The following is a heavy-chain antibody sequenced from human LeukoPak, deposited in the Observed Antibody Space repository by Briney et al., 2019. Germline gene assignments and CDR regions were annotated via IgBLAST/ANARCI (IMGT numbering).Heavy chain of an antibody. CDR1: GYTLTELS. CDR3: ATDSYQRGGGYHRY. J-gene: IGHJ4*02. CDR2: FDPEDGET. Sequence: ASVKVSCKVSGYTLTELSMHWVRQAPGKGLEWMGGFDPEDGETIYAQKVQGRVTMTEDTSTDTAYMELSSLRSEDTAVYYCATDSYQRGGGYHRYWGQGTLVTVSS. V-gene: IGHV1-24*01. D-gene: IGHD3-3*01.